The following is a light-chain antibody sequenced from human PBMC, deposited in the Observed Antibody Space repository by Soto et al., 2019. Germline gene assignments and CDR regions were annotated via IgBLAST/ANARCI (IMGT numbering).Light chain of an antibody. J-gene: IGKJ5*01. CDR1: QSISSY. CDR3: QQYSDWPSIT. CDR2: GVY. Sequence: EIVMTQSPETLSVSAGERATLSCRATQSISSYLAWYQLKPGQAPRLLIYGVYTRATGIPARFSGSGSGTEFTLTISSLQSEDVAVYYCQQYSDWPSITFGQGTRLEIK. V-gene: IGKV3-15*01.